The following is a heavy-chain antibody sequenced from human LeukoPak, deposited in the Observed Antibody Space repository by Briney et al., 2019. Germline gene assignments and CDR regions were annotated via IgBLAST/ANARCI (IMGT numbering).Heavy chain of an antibody. Sequence: HPGGSLRLSCTASGFSFSNYWMSWVRQAPGKGLEWVASIKQDESEKYYVDPVKGRFTTSRDNAKSSLYLQMNALRGEDTAVYYCARLVGDVTTWDCWGQGTLVTVSS. CDR2: IKQDESEK. CDR3: ARLVGDVTTWDC. V-gene: IGHV3-7*03. J-gene: IGHJ4*02. CDR1: GFSFSNYW. D-gene: IGHD1-26*01.